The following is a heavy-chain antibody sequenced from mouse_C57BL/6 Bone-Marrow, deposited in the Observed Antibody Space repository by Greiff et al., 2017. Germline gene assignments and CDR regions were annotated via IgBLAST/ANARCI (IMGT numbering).Heavy chain of an antibody. CDR1: GYTFTSYW. CDR3: ARDEYWYFDV. J-gene: IGHJ1*03. CDR2: IDPSDSET. V-gene: IGHV1-52*01. Sequence: QVQLQQPGAELVRPGSSVKLSCKASGYTFTSYWMHWVKQRPIQGLEWIGNIDPSDSETHYNQKFKDKATLTVDKSSSTAYMQLSSLTSEDAAVYYCARDEYWYFDVWGTGTTVTVSS.